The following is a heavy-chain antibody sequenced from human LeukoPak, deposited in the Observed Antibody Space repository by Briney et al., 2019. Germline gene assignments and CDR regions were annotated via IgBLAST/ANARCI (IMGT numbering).Heavy chain of an antibody. Sequence: GGSLRLSCAASGFTFSSYSMNWVRQAPGKGLEWASSMSIGSDYISYADSVKGRFTISRDNAKNSLYLQMNSLRAEDTAVYYCVRDRDTALVHDAFDIWGQGTMVTVSS. CDR2: MSIGSDYI. D-gene: IGHD5-18*01. J-gene: IGHJ3*02. CDR1: GFTFSSYS. CDR3: VRDRDTALVHDAFDI. V-gene: IGHV3-21*01.